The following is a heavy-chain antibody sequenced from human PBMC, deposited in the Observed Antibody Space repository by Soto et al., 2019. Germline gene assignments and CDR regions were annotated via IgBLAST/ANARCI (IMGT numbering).Heavy chain of an antibody. CDR3: VRTSLVVAAATRDVY. CDR1: GFTFSSYW. J-gene: IGHJ4*02. Sequence: EVQLVESGGGLVQPGGSLRLSCAASGFTFSSYWMHWVRQAPGKGLVWVSRINSDGSSTSYADSVKGRFTISRDNAKNTLYLQMNSLRAEDTAVYYCVRTSLVVAAATRDVYWGQGTLVTVSS. V-gene: IGHV3-74*01. CDR2: INSDGSST. D-gene: IGHD2-15*01.